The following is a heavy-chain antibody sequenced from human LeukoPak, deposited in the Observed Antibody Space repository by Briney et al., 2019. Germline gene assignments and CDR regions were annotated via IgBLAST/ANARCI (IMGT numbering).Heavy chain of an antibody. Sequence: KPGESLKISCKGSGYNFTIYWIGWVRQMPGKGLEWMGIIYPGDSDTRYSPSFQGQVTISADKSISTAYLQWSSLKASDTAMYYCARLPDIVVVPAAELDYWGQGTLVTVSS. CDR3: ARLPDIVVVPAAELDY. CDR2: IYPGDSDT. D-gene: IGHD2-2*01. V-gene: IGHV5-51*03. CDR1: GYNFTIYW. J-gene: IGHJ4*02.